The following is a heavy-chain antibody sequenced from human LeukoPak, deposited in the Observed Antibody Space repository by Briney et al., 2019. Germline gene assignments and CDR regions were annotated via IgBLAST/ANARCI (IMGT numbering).Heavy chain of an antibody. D-gene: IGHD3-9*01. CDR1: GASISSGGYY. J-gene: IGHJ4*02. V-gene: IGHV4-61*08. CDR2: IYYSGST. Sequence: PSETLSLTCTVSGASISSGGYYWSWIRQHPGKGLEWIGYIYYSGSTNYNPSLKSRVTISLDTSKNQFSLKLSSVTAADTAVYYCARHGHWFFDYWGQGTLVTVSS. CDR3: ARHGHWFFDY.